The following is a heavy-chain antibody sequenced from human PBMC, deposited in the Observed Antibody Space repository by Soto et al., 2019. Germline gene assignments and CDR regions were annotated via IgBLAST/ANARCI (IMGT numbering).Heavy chain of an antibody. D-gene: IGHD3-22*01. V-gene: IGHV1-69*01. Sequence: QVQLVQSGAEVKKPGSSVKVSCKASGGTFSKYTISWVRQAPGQGLEWMGGIIPMFGTATYARKFQGRVTITADESTSTTYMELSSLRSEDTAVYYCARQFDYDISGYYYAYWGQGTLVTVSS. CDR1: GGTFSKYT. CDR2: IIPMFGTA. J-gene: IGHJ4*02. CDR3: ARQFDYDISGYYYAY.